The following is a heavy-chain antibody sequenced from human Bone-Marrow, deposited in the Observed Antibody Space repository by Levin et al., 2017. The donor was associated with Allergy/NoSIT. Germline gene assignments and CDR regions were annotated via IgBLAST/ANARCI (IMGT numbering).Heavy chain of an antibody. CDR3: AKGLTGTDAFDV. Sequence: PSETLSLTCTVSVGSISDYYWSWIRQPPGKEPEWIGYIYYSGSTSYNPSLKSRVTISVDTSKNQFSLRVRSVTAADTAVYYCAKGLTGTDAFDVWGQGTMVSVSS. J-gene: IGHJ3*01. CDR2: IYYSGST. V-gene: IGHV4-59*01. D-gene: IGHD1-20*01. CDR1: VGSISDYY.